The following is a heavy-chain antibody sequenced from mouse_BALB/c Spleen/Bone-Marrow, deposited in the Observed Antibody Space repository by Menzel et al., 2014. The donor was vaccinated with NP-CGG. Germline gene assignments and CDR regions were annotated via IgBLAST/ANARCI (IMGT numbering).Heavy chain of an antibody. CDR1: GFNIKDYY. V-gene: IGHV14-1*02. Sequence: DVQLQESGAELVRPGALVKLSCKASGFNIKDYYMHWVKQRPEQGLEWIGWIDPENGNTIYDPKFQGKASITPDTSSNTAYLQLSSLTSEDTAVYYCARWDSSGYAGFAYWGQGTLVTVSA. CDR2: IDPENGNT. CDR3: ARWDSSGYAGFAY. D-gene: IGHD3-2*01. J-gene: IGHJ3*01.